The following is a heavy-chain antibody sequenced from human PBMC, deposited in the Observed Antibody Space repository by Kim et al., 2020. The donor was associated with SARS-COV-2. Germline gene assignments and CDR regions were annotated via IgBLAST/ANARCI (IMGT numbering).Heavy chain of an antibody. V-gene: IGHV1-2*02. Sequence: ASVKVSCKASGYTFTGYYMHWVRQAPGQGLEWMGWINPNSGGTNYAQKFQGRVTMTRDTSISTAYMELSRLRSDDTAVYYCARVLFPAVAANDDAFDIWGQGTMVTVSS. D-gene: IGHD6-19*01. J-gene: IGHJ3*02. CDR1: GYTFTGYY. CDR2: INPNSGGT. CDR3: ARVLFPAVAANDDAFDI.